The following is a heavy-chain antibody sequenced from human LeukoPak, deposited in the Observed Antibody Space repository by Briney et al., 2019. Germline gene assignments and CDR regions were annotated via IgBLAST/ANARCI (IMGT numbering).Heavy chain of an antibody. V-gene: IGHV1-58*02. J-gene: IGHJ4*02. D-gene: IGHD4-23*01. Sequence: SVEVSCKASGFTFTSSAMQWVRQARGQRLEWIGWIVVGSGNTNYAQKFQERVTITRDMSTSTAYMELSSLRSEDTAVYYCAADDYGGNLFGYWGQGTLVTVSS. CDR1: GFTFTSSA. CDR3: AADDYGGNLFGY. CDR2: IVVGSGNT.